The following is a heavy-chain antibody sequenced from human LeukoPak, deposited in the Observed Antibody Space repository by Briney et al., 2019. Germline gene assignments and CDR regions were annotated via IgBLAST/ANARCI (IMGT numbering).Heavy chain of an antibody. CDR3: ARDSSGFNYYYYYGMDV. D-gene: IGHD3-22*01. Sequence: SQTLSLTCAISGDSVSSNSAAWNWIRQSPSRGLKWLGRTYYRSKWYNDYAVSVKSRITINPDTSKNQFSLQLNSVTPEDTAVYYCARDSSGFNYYYYYGMDVWGQGTTVTVSS. J-gene: IGHJ6*02. CDR1: GDSVSSNSAA. CDR2: TYYRSKWYN. V-gene: IGHV6-1*01.